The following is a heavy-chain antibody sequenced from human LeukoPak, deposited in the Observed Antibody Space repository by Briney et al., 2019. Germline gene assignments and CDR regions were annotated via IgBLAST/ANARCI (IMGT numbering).Heavy chain of an antibody. D-gene: IGHD6-6*01. J-gene: IGHJ5*02. Sequence: KPSETLSLTCTVSGGSISSGDYYWSWIRQPPGKGLEWIGYIYYSGSTYYNPSLKSRVTISVDTSKNQFSLKLSSVTAADTAVYYCARGPSEEEGFDPWGKGTLVTVSS. CDR1: GGSISSGDYY. CDR2: IYYSGST. V-gene: IGHV4-30-4*08. CDR3: ARGPSEEEGFDP.